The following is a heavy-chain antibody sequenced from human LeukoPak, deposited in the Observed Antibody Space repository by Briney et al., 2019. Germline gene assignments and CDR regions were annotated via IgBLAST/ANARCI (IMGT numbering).Heavy chain of an antibody. CDR1: GGSISSSNW. D-gene: IGHD3-22*01. J-gene: IGHJ4*02. CDR3: ARAQNYYDSSATFDY. Sequence: SETLSLTCAVSGGSISSSNWWSWVRQPPGKGLEWIGEIYHSGSTNYNPSLKGRVTISVDKSKNQFSLKLSSVTAADTAVYYCARAQNYYDSSATFDYWGQGTLVTVSS. V-gene: IGHV4-4*02. CDR2: IYHSGST.